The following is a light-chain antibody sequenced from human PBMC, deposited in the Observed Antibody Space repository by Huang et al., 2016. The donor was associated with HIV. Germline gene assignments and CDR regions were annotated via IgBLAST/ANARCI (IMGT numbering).Light chain of an antibody. V-gene: IGKV1-5*03. Sequence: DIQMTQSPSTLSAFVGDRLTTTCRASQNISSWLGWYQQKPGQAPRLLIYKISSLESGVPSRFSGSGSGTEFTLTISSLQPDDIGTYYCQYGETFGQGSKVEVK. CDR1: QNISSW. J-gene: IGKJ1*01. CDR3: QYGET. CDR2: KIS.